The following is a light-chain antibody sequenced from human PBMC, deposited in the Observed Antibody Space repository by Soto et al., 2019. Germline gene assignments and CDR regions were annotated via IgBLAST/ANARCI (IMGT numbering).Light chain of an antibody. CDR1: QGISSY. CDR2: AAS. J-gene: IGKJ2*01. V-gene: IGKV1-9*01. CDR3: QQLNSYPDT. Sequence: DIQLTQSPSFLSASVGDRVTITCRASQGISSYLAWYQQKPGKAPKLLIYAASTLPSGGPSRFSGSGSGTEFTLTISSLQPEDFATYYGQQLNSYPDTFGQGTKLEIK.